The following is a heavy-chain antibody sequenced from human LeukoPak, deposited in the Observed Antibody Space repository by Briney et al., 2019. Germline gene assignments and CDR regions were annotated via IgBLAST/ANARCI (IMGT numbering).Heavy chain of an antibody. CDR1: GFTFSSYS. CDR3: ALGDYGAPFDY. J-gene: IGHJ4*02. D-gene: IGHD4-17*01. V-gene: IGHV3-21*01. Sequence: KPGGSLRLSCAASGFTFSSYSMNWVRQAPGKGLEWVSSISSSSSYIYYADSVKGRFTISRDNAKNSLYLQMNSLSAEDTAVYYCALGDYGAPFDYWGQGTLVTVSS. CDR2: ISSSSSYI.